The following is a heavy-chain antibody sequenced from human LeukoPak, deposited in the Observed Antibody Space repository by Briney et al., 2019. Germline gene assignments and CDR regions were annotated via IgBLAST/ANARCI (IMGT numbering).Heavy chain of an antibody. J-gene: IGHJ4*02. V-gene: IGHV4-34*01. D-gene: IGHD5-18*01. CDR1: GGSFSGYY. CDR2: INHSGST. CDR3: ARVGEEEDTAMVRNY. Sequence: SETLSLTCAVYGGSFSGYYWSWIRQPPGKGLEWIGEINHSGSTNYNPSLKSRVTISVDTSKNQFSLKLSSVTAADTAVYYCARVGEEEDTAMVRNYWGQGTLVTVSS.